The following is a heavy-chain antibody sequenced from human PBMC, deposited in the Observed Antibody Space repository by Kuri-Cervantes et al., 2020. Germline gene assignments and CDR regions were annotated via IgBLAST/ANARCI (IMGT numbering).Heavy chain of an antibody. CDR1: GFTFSSYS. D-gene: IGHD6-13*01. J-gene: IGHJ6*02. Sequence: GGSLRLCCTASGFTFSSYSMNWVRQAPGKGLEWVSSISSSSSYIYYADSVKGRFTISRDNAKKSLYLQMNSLRAEDTAVYYCARSVRYSSSWLYYYYYGMDVWGQGTTVTVSS. V-gene: IGHV3-21*01. CDR3: ARSVRYSSSWLYYYYYGMDV. CDR2: ISSSSSYI.